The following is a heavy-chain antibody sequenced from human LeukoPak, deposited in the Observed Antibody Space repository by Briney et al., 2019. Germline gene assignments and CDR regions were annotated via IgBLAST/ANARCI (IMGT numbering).Heavy chain of an antibody. CDR2: IYYSGST. V-gene: IGHV4-39*01. Sequence: PSETLSLTCTVSGGSISSSSYYWGMIRQPPGKWLEWIGSIYYSGSTYYNPSLKSRVTISVDTSKNQFSLKLSSVTAADTAVYYCARGQLGAIYYYYYMDVWGKGTTVTVSS. CDR1: GGSISSSSYY. D-gene: IGHD1-1*01. CDR3: ARGQLGAIYYYYYMDV. J-gene: IGHJ6*03.